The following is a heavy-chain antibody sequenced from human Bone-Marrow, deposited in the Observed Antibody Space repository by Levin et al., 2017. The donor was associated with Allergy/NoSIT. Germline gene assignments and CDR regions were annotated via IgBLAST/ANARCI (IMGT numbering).Heavy chain of an antibody. V-gene: IGHV3-30-3*01. CDR3: ARVGFDWLFGFDY. J-gene: IGHJ4*02. CDR2: ISYDGSNK. Sequence: PGGSLRLSCAASGFTFSSYAMHWVRQAPGKGLEWVAVISYDGSNKYYADSVKGRFTISRDNSKNTLYLQMNSLRAEDTAVYYCARVGFDWLFGFDYWGQGTLVTVSS. CDR1: GFTFSSYA. D-gene: IGHD3-9*01.